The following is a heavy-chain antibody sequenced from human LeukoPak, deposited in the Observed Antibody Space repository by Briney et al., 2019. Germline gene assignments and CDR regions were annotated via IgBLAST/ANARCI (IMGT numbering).Heavy chain of an antibody. CDR3: AKEDGSGSDAFDI. CDR1: GFTVSSNY. CDR2: IYSGGST. J-gene: IGHJ3*02. D-gene: IGHD3-10*01. Sequence: GGSLRLSCAASGFTVSSNYMSWVRQAPGKGLEWVSVIYSGGSTYYADSVKGRFTISRDNSKNTLYLQMNSLRAEDTAVYYCAKEDGSGSDAFDIWGQGTMVTVSS. V-gene: IGHV3-53*01.